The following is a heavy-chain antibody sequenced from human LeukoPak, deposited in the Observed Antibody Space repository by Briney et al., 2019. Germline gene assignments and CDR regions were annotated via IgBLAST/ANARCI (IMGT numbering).Heavy chain of an antibody. J-gene: IGHJ4*02. Sequence: GGSLRLSCAASGFTFSTYYIHWVRQAPGKGLVWVSRIDSDGNITTYADSVKGRFTISRDNAKNTLYLQMNSLRAEDTAVYYCARISYDSSGYYDYWGQGNPGHRLL. D-gene: IGHD3-22*01. CDR2: IDSDGNIT. CDR3: ARISYDSSGYYDY. V-gene: IGHV3-74*01. CDR1: GFTFSTYY.